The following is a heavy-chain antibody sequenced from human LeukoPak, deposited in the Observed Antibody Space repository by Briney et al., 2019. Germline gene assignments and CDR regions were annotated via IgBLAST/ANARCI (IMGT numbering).Heavy chain of an antibody. Sequence: SSVKVSCKASGGTFSSYAISWVRQAPGQGLEWMGRIIPILGIANYAQKFQGRVTITADKSTSTAYMELSSLRSEDTAVYYWARGGSYYGSGKDWFDPWGQGTLVTVSS. CDR1: GGTFSSYA. J-gene: IGHJ5*02. D-gene: IGHD3-10*01. V-gene: IGHV1-69*04. CDR3: ARGGSYYGSGKDWFDP. CDR2: IIPILGIA.